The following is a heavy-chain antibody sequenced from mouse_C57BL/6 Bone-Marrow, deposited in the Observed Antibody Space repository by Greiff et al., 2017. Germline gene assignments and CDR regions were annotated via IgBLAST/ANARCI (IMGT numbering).Heavy chain of an antibody. J-gene: IGHJ3*01. CDR3: ARAYYDSWFAY. V-gene: IGHV1-19*01. CDR1: GYTFTDYY. CDR2: INPYNGGT. D-gene: IGHD2-4*01. Sequence: VQLQQSGPVLVKPGASVKMSCKASGYTFTDYYMNWVKQSHGKSLEWIGVINPYNGGTSYNQKFEGKATLTVGKSSSTAYMELNSVTSEDSAVYYCARAYYDSWFAYWGQGTLVTVSA.